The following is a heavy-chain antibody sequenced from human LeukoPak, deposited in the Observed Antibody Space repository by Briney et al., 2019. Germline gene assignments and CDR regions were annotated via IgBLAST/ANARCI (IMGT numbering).Heavy chain of an antibody. V-gene: IGHV4-59*08. J-gene: IGHJ3*02. D-gene: IGHD3-22*01. CDR1: GGSTTGYF. CDR3: ARHMTVTYDAFDI. Sequence: PSETLSLTCTVSGGSTTGYFWTWIRQPPGKGLEWIGYVYYSGRTGYNPSLKSRVTISVDTSKNQFSLKLSSVTAADTAVYHCARHMTVTYDAFDIWGQGTMVTVSS. CDR2: VYYSGRT.